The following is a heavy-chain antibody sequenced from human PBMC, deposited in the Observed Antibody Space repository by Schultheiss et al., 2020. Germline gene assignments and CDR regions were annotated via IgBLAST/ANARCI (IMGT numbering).Heavy chain of an antibody. D-gene: IGHD3-3*01. CDR2: ISGSGGST. Sequence: GSLRLSCAASGFTFSSYAMSWVRQAPGKGLEWVSAISGSGGSTYYADSVKGRFTISRDNSKNTLYLQMNSLRAEDTAVYYCAKGARGVLEWLQHYFDYWGQGTLVTVSS. V-gene: IGHV3-23*01. CDR1: GFTFSSYA. CDR3: AKGARGVLEWLQHYFDY. J-gene: IGHJ4*02.